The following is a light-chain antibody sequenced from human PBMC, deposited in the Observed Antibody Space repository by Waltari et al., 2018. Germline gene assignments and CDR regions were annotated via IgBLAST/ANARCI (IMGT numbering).Light chain of an antibody. V-gene: IGKV1-39*01. Sequence: DIKITQSPSSLAASVAHRVTITSRSSHNIQNYLNWYQHKPGKAPKLLICAASSLQSGFPSRFSGSGSGTDFTLTISSLQPGDVATYYCKQSCKIAYTFGQGTKLEIK. CDR3: KQSCKIAYT. J-gene: IGKJ2*01. CDR2: AAS. CDR1: HNIQNY.